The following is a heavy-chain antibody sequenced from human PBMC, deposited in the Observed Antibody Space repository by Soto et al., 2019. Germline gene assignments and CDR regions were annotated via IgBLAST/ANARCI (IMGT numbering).Heavy chain of an antibody. V-gene: IGHV3-13*05. J-gene: IGHJ6*02. CDR1: GFTFSTYD. CDR2: IGSAHDP. Sequence: RGSLSLSCAAAGFTFSTYDMHWVSHVPGKGLEWVSAIGSAHDPYYLGSVRGRFSISRENAKNSLNLQMNSLTTGDTAVYYCARAYLGRLPRRADYYYALDVWGQGATVTVSS. D-gene: IGHD1-26*01. CDR3: ARAYLGRLPRRADYYYALDV.